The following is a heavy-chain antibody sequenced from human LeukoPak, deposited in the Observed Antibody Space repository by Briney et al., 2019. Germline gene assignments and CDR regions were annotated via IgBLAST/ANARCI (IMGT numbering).Heavy chain of an antibody. Sequence: RSGGSLRLSCAASGFTFRDYWMHWIRHAPGKGLVWVSRIKGDGSHTIYADSVEGRFTISRDNAKNTLYLQMKSLRVEDTALYYCVRDWDHFDFDSWGQGTLVTVSS. CDR1: GFTFRDYW. J-gene: IGHJ5*01. V-gene: IGHV3-74*01. D-gene: IGHD1-26*01. CDR3: VRDWDHFDFDS. CDR2: IKGDGSHT.